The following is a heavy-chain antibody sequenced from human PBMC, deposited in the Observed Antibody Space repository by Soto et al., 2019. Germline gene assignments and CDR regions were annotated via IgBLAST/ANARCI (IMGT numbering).Heavy chain of an antibody. CDR1: GGTFSSYA. CDR2: IIPIFGTA. CDR3: ARARPKYYGMDV. J-gene: IGHJ6*02. V-gene: IGHV1-69*13. D-gene: IGHD6-6*01. Sequence: SVKVSCKASGGTFSSYAISWVRQAPGQGLEWMGGIIPIFGTANYAQKFQGRVTITADESTSTAYMELSSLRSEDTAVYYCARARPKYYGMDVWGQGTTVTVSS.